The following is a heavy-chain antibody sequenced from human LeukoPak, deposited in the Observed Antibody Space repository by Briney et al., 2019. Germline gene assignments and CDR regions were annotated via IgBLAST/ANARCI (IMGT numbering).Heavy chain of an antibody. J-gene: IGHJ4*02. CDR3: ATDQRYAFDY. Sequence: GGSLRLSCATSGFSFTDYPMNWVRQAPGKGLEWISNIRTTAEGAKYAYYADPVKGRVTISRDDGKNTLYLHMNSLRDDDTAVYYCATDQRYAFDYWGQGILVTVSS. D-gene: IGHD3-9*01. V-gene: IGHV3-48*02. CDR1: GFSFTDYP. CDR2: IRTTAEGAKYA.